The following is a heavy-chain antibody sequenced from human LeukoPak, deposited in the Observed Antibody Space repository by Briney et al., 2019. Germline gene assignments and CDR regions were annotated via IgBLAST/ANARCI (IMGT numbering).Heavy chain of an antibody. V-gene: IGHV4-34*01. D-gene: IGHD3-10*01. CDR2: FNHNWGA. CDR3: AASLWFGIYPDY. J-gene: IGHJ4*02. CDR1: GGSFSGYY. Sequence: YPSETLSLTCAVYGGSFSGYYWSWFRQPPGKGLEWIGEFNHNWGAKYNPSLRSRATISVDTSKNHLSLSLNSVTAADTAVYYCAASLWFGIYPDYWGQGSLVTVSS.